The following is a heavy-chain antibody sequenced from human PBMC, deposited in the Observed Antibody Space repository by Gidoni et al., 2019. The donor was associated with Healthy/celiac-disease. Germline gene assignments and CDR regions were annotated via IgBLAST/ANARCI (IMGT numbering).Heavy chain of an antibody. D-gene: IGHD6-19*01. CDR2: ISSSSSYT. Sequence: QVQLVESGGGLVKPGGSLRLSCAASGFTFSDYYMSWIRQAPGKGLEWVSYISSSSSYTNYADSVKGRFTISRDNAKNSLYLQMNSLRAEDTAVYYCARNPISGYSSGWYTDYWGQGTLVTVSS. CDR1: GFTFSDYY. V-gene: IGHV3-11*05. CDR3: ARNPISGYSSGWYTDY. J-gene: IGHJ4*02.